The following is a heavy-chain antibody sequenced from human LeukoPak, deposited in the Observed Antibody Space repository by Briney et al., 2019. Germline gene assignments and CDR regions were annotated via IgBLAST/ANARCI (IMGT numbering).Heavy chain of an antibody. CDR1: GGSISSSSYY. CDR3: ASVTGYSSSWYWVDY. V-gene: IGHV4-39*07. CDR2: IYYSGST. J-gene: IGHJ4*02. D-gene: IGHD6-13*01. Sequence: SETLSLTCTVSGGSISSSSYYWGWIRQPPGKGLEWIGSIYYSGSTYYNPSLKSRVTISVDTSRNQFSLKLSSVTAADTAVYYCASVTGYSSSWYWVDYWGQGTLVTVSS.